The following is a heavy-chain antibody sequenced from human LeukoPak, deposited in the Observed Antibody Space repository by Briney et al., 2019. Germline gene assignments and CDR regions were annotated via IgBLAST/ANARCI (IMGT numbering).Heavy chain of an antibody. J-gene: IGHJ6*03. CDR2: IYTSGST. CDR3: AREVGVGSSWYSNYYYYMDV. Sequence: SETLSLTCTVSSGSISSYYWSWIRQPAGKGLEWIGRIYTSGSTNYNPSLKSRVTMSVDTSKNQFSLKLSSVTAADTAVYYCAREVGVGSSWYSNYYYYMDVWGKGTTVTVSS. CDR1: SGSISSYY. V-gene: IGHV4-4*07. D-gene: IGHD6-13*01.